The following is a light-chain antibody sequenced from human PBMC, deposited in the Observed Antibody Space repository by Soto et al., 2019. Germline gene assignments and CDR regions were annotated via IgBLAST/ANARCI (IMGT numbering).Light chain of an antibody. CDR2: GAS. J-gene: IGKJ1*01. V-gene: IGKV3D-15*01. Sequence: EIVMTQSPATLSASPGERATLSCRASQSVSINLAWYQQKPGQAPRLLMYGASPRATGIPARFSGSGSGTDFTLTISSLQSEDFAVYYCQQYNDWPRTFGQGTKVEIK. CDR1: QSVSIN. CDR3: QQYNDWPRT.